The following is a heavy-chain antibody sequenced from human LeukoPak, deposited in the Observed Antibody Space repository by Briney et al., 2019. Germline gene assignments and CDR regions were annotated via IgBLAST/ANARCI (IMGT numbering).Heavy chain of an antibody. V-gene: IGHV4-34*01. CDR3: ARYGGNWSRDY. Sequence: SETLSLTCAVYGGSFSGYYWSWIRQPPGKGLEWIGEINHSGSTNYNPSLKSRVTISVDTSKNQFSLKLSSVTAADTAVYYCARYGGNWSRDYWGQGTLVTVSS. CDR2: INHSGST. CDR1: GGSFSGYY. J-gene: IGHJ4*02. D-gene: IGHD4-23*01.